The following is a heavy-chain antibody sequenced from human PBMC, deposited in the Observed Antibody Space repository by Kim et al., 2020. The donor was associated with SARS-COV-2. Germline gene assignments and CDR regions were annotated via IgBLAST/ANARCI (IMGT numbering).Heavy chain of an antibody. Sequence: GGSLRLSCAASGFTFSSNAMSWVRQAPGKGLEWVSGISYSGGITFYADSVKGRFTISRDNSKNTLYLQMNSLRAEDTAIYYCAKVPTVYYFDYWGQGTLV. J-gene: IGHJ4*02. V-gene: IGHV3-23*01. CDR1: GFTFSSNA. CDR3: AKVPTVYYFDY. CDR2: ISYSGGIT. D-gene: IGHD4-4*01.